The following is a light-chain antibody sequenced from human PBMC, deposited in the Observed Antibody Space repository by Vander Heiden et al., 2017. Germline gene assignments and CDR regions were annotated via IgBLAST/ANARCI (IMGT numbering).Light chain of an antibody. V-gene: IGKV1-5*03. CDR2: RAS. CDR1: QSIDSW. CDR3: QQYKSYSWT. Sequence: DIQMTQSPSTLSASVGDRVTITCRASQSIDSWLAWYQQKPGMAPKILIYRASNLQSGVPSRFSGSGSGTEFTLTINGLQPDDSATYYCQQYKSYSWTFGQGTKVEVK. J-gene: IGKJ1*01.